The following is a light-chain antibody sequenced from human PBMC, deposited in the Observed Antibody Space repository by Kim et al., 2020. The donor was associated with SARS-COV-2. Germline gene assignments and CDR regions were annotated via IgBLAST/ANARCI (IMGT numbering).Light chain of an antibody. CDR2: DNG. J-gene: IGLJ3*02. Sequence: PGKTARITCGGSNIGSQSVHWYQQESGQAPVLVVYDNGVRPSGIPERFSGSNSGNTATLTISRVEAGDEADYYCQVWGTSSDHPEVFGGGTQLTVL. CDR3: QVWGTSSDHPEV. CDR1: NIGSQS. V-gene: IGLV3-21*03.